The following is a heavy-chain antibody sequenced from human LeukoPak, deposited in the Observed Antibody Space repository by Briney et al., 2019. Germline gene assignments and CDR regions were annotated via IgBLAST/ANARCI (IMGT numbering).Heavy chain of an antibody. CDR2: IYYSGST. D-gene: IGHD5-18*01. V-gene: IGHV4-30-4*01. J-gene: IGHJ4*02. Sequence: PSGTLSLTCTVSGGSISSGDYYWSWIRQPPGKGLEWIGYIYYSGSTYYNPSLKSRVTISVDTSKNQFSLKLSSVTAADTAVYYCARGLQWIQLWLDYWGQGTLVTVSS. CDR1: GGSISSGDYY. CDR3: ARGLQWIQLWLDY.